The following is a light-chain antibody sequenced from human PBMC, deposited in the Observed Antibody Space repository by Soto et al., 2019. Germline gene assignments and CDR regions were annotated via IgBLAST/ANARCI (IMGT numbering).Light chain of an antibody. CDR3: SSYAGYDNGDV. Sequence: QSALTQPPSASGSPGQSVTISCTGTSSDVGGYDYVSWYQQHPGKAPKLMIYEVSMRPSGVPDRFSGSKSGNTASLTVSGLQAEDEADYYCSSYAGYDNGDVFGTGTKLTVL. CDR2: EVS. J-gene: IGLJ1*01. V-gene: IGLV2-8*01. CDR1: SSDVGGYDY.